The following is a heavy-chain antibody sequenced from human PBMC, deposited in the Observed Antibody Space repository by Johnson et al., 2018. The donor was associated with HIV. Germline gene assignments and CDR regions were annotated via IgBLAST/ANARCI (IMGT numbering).Heavy chain of an antibody. CDR2: IRYDGSNK. D-gene: IGHD1-26*01. CDR3: AKSTWELRHLDAFDI. CDR1: GFTFSSYG. J-gene: IGHJ3*02. V-gene: IGHV3-30*02. Sequence: QMQLVESGGGVVQPGGSLRLSCAASGFTFSSYGMHWVRQAPGKGLEWVAFIRYDGSNKYYADSVKGRFTISRDNSKNPLYLQMNSLRAEDTAVYYCAKSTWELRHLDAFDIWGQGTMVTVSS.